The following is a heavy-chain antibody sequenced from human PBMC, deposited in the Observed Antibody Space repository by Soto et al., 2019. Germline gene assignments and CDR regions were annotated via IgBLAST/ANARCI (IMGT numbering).Heavy chain of an antibody. CDR3: ARLSMVRGVTPAAFDI. V-gene: IGHV5-10-1*01. CDR1: GYSFTSYW. Sequence: GESLKISCKGSGYSFTSYWIGWVRQMPGKGLEWMGRIDPSDSYTNYSPSFQGHVTISADKSISTAYLQWSSLKASDTAMYYCARLSMVRGVTPAAFDIWGQGTMVTVSS. CDR2: IDPSDSYT. J-gene: IGHJ3*02. D-gene: IGHD3-10*01.